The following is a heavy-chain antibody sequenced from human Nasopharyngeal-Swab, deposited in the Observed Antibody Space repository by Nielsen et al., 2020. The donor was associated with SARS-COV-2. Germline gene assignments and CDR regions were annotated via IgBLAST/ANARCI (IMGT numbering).Heavy chain of an antibody. CDR3: AKRVAGKYYYMDV. CDR1: GFTFSSYA. D-gene: IGHD3-10*01. V-gene: IGHV3-23*01. CDR2: ISVNGAST. J-gene: IGHJ6*03. Sequence: GESLKISCAASGFTFSSYAMTWVRQAPGKGLEWVSSISVNGASTYYAGSVKGRFTISRDNSRNTLYLQLNSLRAEDTAIYYCAKRVAGKYYYMDVWAKGPRSPSP.